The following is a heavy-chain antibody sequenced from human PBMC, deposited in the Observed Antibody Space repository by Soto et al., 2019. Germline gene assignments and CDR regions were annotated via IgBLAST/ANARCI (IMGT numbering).Heavy chain of an antibody. CDR3: ARVARVATIKPNWFDP. D-gene: IGHD5-12*01. J-gene: IGHJ5*02. Sequence: ASVKVSCKASGYTFTSYDINWVRQATGQGLEWMGWMNPNSGNTGYAQKFQGRVTMTRNTSISTAYMELSSLRSEDTAVYYCARVARVATIKPNWFDPWGQGTLVTVSS. CDR1: GYTFTSYD. CDR2: MNPNSGNT. V-gene: IGHV1-8*01.